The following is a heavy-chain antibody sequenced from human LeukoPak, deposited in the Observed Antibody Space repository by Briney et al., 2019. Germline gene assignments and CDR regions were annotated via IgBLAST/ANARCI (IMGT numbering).Heavy chain of an antibody. CDR2: IYTSGST. D-gene: IGHD2-2*01. J-gene: IGHJ5*02. V-gene: IGHV4-4*07. CDR3: ARDLYCSSTSCRANNWFDP. CDR1: GGSISSYY. Sequence: SETLSLTCTVSGGSISSYYWSWIRQPAGKGLEWIGCIYTSGSTNYNPSLKSRVTISVDKSKNQFSLKLSSVTAADTAVYYCARDLYCSSTSCRANNWFDPWGQGTLVTVSS.